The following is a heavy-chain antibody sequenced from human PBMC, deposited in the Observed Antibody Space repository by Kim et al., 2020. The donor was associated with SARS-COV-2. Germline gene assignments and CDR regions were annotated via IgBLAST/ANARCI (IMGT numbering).Heavy chain of an antibody. J-gene: IGHJ4*02. CDR1: GFTFSSYS. Sequence: GGSLRLSCAASGFTFSSYSMNWVRQAPGKGLEWVSSISSSSSYIYYADSVKGRFTISRDNAKNSLYLQMNSLRAEDTAVYYCARDRPDRIAARFDYWGQGTLVTVSS. CDR3: ARDRPDRIAARFDY. V-gene: IGHV3-21*04. D-gene: IGHD6-13*01. CDR2: ISSSSSYI.